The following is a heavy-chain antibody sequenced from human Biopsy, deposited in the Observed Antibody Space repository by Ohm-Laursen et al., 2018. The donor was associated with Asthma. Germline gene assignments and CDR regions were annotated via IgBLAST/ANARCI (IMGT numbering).Heavy chain of an antibody. D-gene: IGHD1-1*01. J-gene: IGHJ3*02. V-gene: IGHV3-30*19. Sequence: SLRLSCAASGFTFSTYGMHWVRQAPGKGLEWVTVISYDGNNKYYADSVKGRFTISRDNSKNTLDLQMNSLREEDTAVYYCVRDGTDDAFDIWGQGTVVSVSS. CDR3: VRDGTDDAFDI. CDR2: ISYDGNNK. CDR1: GFTFSTYG.